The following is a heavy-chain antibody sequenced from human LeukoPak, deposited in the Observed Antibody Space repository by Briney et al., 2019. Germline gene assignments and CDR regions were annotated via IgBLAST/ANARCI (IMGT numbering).Heavy chain of an antibody. CDR1: GGSFSGYY. V-gene: IGHV4-59*01. D-gene: IGHD2-2*01. CDR3: ARLQLRHCSRTSCANVFDY. CDR2: IYYSGSI. J-gene: IGHJ4*02. Sequence: SETLSLTCAVYGGSFSGYYWSWIRQPAGKGLEWSGYIYYSGSINYNPSLKSRVIISVDKSKNQFSLKLTSVTAADTAVYYCARLQLRHCSRTSCANVFDYWGQGTLVTVSS.